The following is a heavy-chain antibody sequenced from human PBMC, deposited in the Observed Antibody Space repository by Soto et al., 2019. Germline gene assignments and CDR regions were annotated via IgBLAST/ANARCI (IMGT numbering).Heavy chain of an antibody. CDR3: ARGERQQQRDY. D-gene: IGHD6-13*01. J-gene: IGHJ4*02. V-gene: IGHV4-4*02. Sequence: SETLSLTYAVSGDSISSDKWWSWVRQPPGKGLEWIGEVYHSGNTNYNPSLKSRVIISVDKPKNQFSLKLSSVTDADTAMYYCARGERQQQRDYWGQGTLVTVSS. CDR1: GDSISSDKW. CDR2: VYHSGNT.